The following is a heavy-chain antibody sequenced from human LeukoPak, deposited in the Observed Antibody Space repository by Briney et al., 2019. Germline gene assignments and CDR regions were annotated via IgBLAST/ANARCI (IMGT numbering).Heavy chain of an antibody. V-gene: IGHV3-33*01. CDR1: GFTFSSYG. Sequence: GGSLRLSCAASGFTFSSYGMHWVRQAPGKGLEWVAVIWYDGSNKYYADSVKGRFTISRDNSKNTLYLQMNSQRAEDTAVYYCARSGYHSYYYYYYGMDVWGQGTTVTVSS. CDR2: IWYDGSNK. J-gene: IGHJ6*02. D-gene: IGHD3-22*01. CDR3: ARSGYHSYYYYYYGMDV.